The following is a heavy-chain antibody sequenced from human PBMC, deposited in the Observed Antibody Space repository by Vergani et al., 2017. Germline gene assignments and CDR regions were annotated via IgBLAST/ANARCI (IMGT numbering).Heavy chain of an antibody. Sequence: QVQLVQSGAEVKKPGASVRVSCKGYGYFFSGYFMHWVRQAPGQGLEWRGWINSKSGATNSAQKFQGRVTLTRDTTISTAYMGMTRLRPDDTAIYYCARVIVRCSRANCFPDHWCQGTLVTVSS. CDR3: ARVIVRCSRANCFPDH. CDR2: INSKSGAT. V-gene: IGHV1-2*02. CDR1: GYFFSGYF. D-gene: IGHD2-2*01. J-gene: IGHJ4*02.